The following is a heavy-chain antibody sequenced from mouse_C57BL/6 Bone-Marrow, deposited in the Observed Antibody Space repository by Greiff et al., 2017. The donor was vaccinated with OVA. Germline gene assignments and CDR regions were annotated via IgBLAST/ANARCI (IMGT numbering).Heavy chain of an antibody. J-gene: IGHJ3*01. CDR3: ARRGYYYGRGFAY. CDR2: INPNNGGT. D-gene: IGHD1-1*01. Sequence: VQLQQSGPELVKPGASVKISCKASGYTFTDYYMNWVKQSHGKSLEWIGDINPNNGGTSYNQKFKGKATLTVDKSSSTAYMELRSLTSEDSAVYDCARRGYYYGRGFAYWGQGTLVTVSA. V-gene: IGHV1-26*01. CDR1: GYTFTDYY.